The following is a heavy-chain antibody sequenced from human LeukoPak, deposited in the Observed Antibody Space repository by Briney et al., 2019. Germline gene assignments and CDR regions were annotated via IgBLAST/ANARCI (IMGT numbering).Heavy chain of an antibody. D-gene: IGHD2-15*01. CDR2: IFHSGSV. Sequence: SETLSLTCIVSGYSLISDYFWGWVRQPPGKGPEWIGSIFHSGSVFYNPSLRSRVTLSIEPSKNRFSLELTSVTAADTAIYYCARVVASTSIDSWGQGTLVTVSS. V-gene: IGHV4-38-2*02. CDR3: ARVVASTSIDS. CDR1: GYSLISDYF. J-gene: IGHJ4*02.